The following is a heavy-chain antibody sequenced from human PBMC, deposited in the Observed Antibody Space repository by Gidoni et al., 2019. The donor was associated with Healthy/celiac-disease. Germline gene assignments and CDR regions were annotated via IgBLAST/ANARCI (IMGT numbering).Heavy chain of an antibody. J-gene: IGHJ3*02. D-gene: IGHD2-2*01. CDR3: ARGAYCSSTSCYVRMADAFDI. CDR2: ISSSGSTI. V-gene: IGHV3-11*01. Sequence: GLSWVSYISSSGSTIYYADSVKGRFTISRDNAKNSLYLQMNSLRAEDTAVYYCARGAYCSSTSCYVRMADAFDIWGQGTMVTVSS.